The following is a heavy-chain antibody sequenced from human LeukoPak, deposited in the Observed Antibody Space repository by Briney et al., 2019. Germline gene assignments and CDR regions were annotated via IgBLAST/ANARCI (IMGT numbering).Heavy chain of an antibody. J-gene: IGHJ4*02. CDR3: AAGLGIVVVTDY. CDR2: IVVGSGNT. Sequence: ASVKVSCKASGFTFTSSAVQWVRQARGQRLEWIGWIVVGSGNTNYAQKFQERVTITRDMSTSTAYMELSSLRSEDTAVYYCAAGLGIVVVTDYWGQGTLVTVSS. CDR1: GFTFTSSA. D-gene: IGHD3-22*01. V-gene: IGHV1-58*01.